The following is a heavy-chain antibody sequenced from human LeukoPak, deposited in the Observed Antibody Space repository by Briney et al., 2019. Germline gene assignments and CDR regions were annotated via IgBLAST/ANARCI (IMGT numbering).Heavy chain of an antibody. V-gene: IGHV1-69*04. CDR1: GGTLSSYA. Sequence: SVKVSCKASGGTLSSYAISWVRQAPGQGLEWMGRIIPILGIANYAQKFQGRVTITADKSTSTAYMELSSLRSEDTAVYYCARERLDCSSTSCYGGYYGMDVWGQGTTVTVSS. CDR2: IIPILGIA. CDR3: ARERLDCSSTSCYGGYYGMDV. J-gene: IGHJ6*02. D-gene: IGHD2-2*01.